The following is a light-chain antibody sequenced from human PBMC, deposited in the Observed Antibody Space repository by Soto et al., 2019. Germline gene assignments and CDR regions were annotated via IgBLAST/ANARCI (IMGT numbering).Light chain of an antibody. Sequence: DLQMTQSPSSLSASVGDRVTITCRASQSIISYLNWYQQKPGKAPKLLIYAAFSLQSGVPSRFSGSGSGTDFTLTISSLQPEDFATYYCQQSYSTPPTFGQGTKLEIK. J-gene: IGKJ2*01. CDR3: QQSYSTPPT. CDR1: QSIISY. CDR2: AAF. V-gene: IGKV1-39*01.